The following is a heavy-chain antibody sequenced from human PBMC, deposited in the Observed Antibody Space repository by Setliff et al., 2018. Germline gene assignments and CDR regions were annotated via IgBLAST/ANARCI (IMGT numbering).Heavy chain of an antibody. Sequence: GASVKVSCKASGYTFTSYDINWMRQASGQGLEWMGWMNPNSGNTGPTQKFQGRVTMTRNTSTSTASMELSRLTSEDTAVYFCARGWAALGIIGYWGQGTLVTVSS. CDR1: GYTFTSYD. J-gene: IGHJ4*02. CDR2: MNPNSGNT. D-gene: IGHD7-27*01. CDR3: ARGWAALGIIGY. V-gene: IGHV1-8*02.